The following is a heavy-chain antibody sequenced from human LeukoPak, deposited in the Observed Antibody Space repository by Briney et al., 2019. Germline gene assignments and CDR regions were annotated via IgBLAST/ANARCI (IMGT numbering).Heavy chain of an antibody. CDR3: ARDGQGVVVTALYYFDY. D-gene: IGHD2-21*02. CDR1: GFTFSSYG. CDR2: IWYDGSNK. J-gene: IGHJ4*02. V-gene: IGHV3-33*01. Sequence: GWSLRLSCAASGFTFSSYGMHWVRQAPGKGLEWVAVIWYDGSNKYYADSVKGRFTISRDNSKNTLYLQMNSLRAEDTAVYYCARDGQGVVVTALYYFDYWGQGTLVTVSS.